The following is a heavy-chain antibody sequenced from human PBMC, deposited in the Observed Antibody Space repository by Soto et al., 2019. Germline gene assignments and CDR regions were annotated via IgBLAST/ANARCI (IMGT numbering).Heavy chain of an antibody. V-gene: IGHV3-33*01. CDR3: ARDLSGSGSYYSKDYYYYGMDV. D-gene: IGHD3-10*01. CDR2: IWYDGNTK. J-gene: IGHJ6*02. Sequence: RRLSCAASGFTFRNYGIYWVRQAPGKGLEWVAVIWYDGNTKYYADSVKGRFTISRDNSKNMLYLQMNSLRAEDTAVYYCARDLSGSGSYYSKDYYYYGMDVWGQGTTVTVSS. CDR1: GFTFRNYG.